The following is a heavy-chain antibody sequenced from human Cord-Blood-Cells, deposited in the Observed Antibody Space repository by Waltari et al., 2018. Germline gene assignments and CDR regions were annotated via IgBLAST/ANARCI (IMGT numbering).Heavy chain of an antibody. CDR1: GGSISSYY. CDR3: ARHKVYDSSGYYDAFDI. D-gene: IGHD3-22*01. V-gene: IGHV4-59*08. Sequence: QVQLQESGPGLVKPSETLSLTCTVPGGSISSYYWSWIRQPPGKGLEWIGYIYYSGSTNYNPSLKSRVTISVDTSKNQFSLKLSSVTAADTAVYYCARHKVYDSSGYYDAFDIWGQGTMVTVSS. J-gene: IGHJ3*02. CDR2: IYYSGST.